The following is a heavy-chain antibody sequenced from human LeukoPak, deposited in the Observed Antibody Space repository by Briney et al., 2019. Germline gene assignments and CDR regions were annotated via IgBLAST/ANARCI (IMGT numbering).Heavy chain of an antibody. Sequence: PSGTLSLTCTVAGGSISSYYWSWIRQPPGKGLEWIGRIYTSGSTNHNPSLKSRVTMSVDTSKNQFSLKLSSVTAADTAVYYCARATTRGIAAAGTSPHYYYYYMDVWGKGTTVTVSS. CDR2: IYTSGST. D-gene: IGHD6-13*01. CDR3: ARATTRGIAAAGTSPHYYYYYMDV. J-gene: IGHJ6*03. V-gene: IGHV4-4*07. CDR1: GGSISSYY.